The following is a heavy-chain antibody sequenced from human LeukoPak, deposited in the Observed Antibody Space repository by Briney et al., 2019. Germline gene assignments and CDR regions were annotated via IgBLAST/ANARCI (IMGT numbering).Heavy chain of an antibody. CDR1: GFSFSNYY. Sequence: GGSLRLSCAASGFSFSNYYMHWVRQASGKGLEWVSRIKSDGTNTNYADSVKGRFTISRGNAKNTLYLQMNSLRAEDSATYYCVRRNIIGRTDYFDHWGQGTLVTVSS. CDR2: IKSDGTNT. V-gene: IGHV3-74*01. J-gene: IGHJ4*02. CDR3: VRRNIIGRTDYFDH. D-gene: IGHD1-20*01.